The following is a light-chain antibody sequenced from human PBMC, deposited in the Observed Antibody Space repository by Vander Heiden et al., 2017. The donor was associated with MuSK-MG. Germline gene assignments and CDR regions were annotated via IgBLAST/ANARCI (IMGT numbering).Light chain of an antibody. J-gene: IGLJ2*01. CDR3: AAWDDSLSGPV. V-gene: IGLV1-44*01. Sequence: QSVLTQPPSASGTPGPRVTISCSGSSSNIGSNAVNWYQQLPGTAPKLLIYTNNQRPSEVPDRFSGSKSGTSASLAISGLQSDDEADYYCAAWDDSLSGPVFGGGTKVSVL. CDR1: SSNIGSNA. CDR2: TNN.